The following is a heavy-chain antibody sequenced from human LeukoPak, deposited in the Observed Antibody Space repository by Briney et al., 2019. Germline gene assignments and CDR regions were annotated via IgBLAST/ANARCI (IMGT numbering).Heavy chain of an antibody. CDR1: GFTFSDYY. J-gene: IGHJ4*02. CDR2: ISSSSSYT. CDR3: AREAAAGGQVDY. Sequence: GGSLRLSCVASGFTFSDYYMTWIRQAPGKGLEWISYISSSSSYTNYADSVKGRFTISRDNAKNSLYLQMNSLRAEDTAVYYCAREAAAGGQVDYWGQGNLVTVSS. V-gene: IGHV3-11*06. D-gene: IGHD6-13*01.